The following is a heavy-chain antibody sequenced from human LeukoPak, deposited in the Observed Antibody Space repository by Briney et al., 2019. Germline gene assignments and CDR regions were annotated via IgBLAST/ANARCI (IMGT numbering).Heavy chain of an antibody. CDR3: ARGDGSGYYH. Sequence: SQTLSLTCAISGDSVSSNSAAWNWIRQSPSRGLESLGRTYYRSKWYKDYAVSVKSRITINPDTSRNQFSLQVNSVTPEDTAVYYCARGDGSGYYHWGQGTLVTVSS. CDR1: GDSVSSNSAA. D-gene: IGHD3-3*01. V-gene: IGHV6-1*01. CDR2: TYYRSKWYK. J-gene: IGHJ5*02.